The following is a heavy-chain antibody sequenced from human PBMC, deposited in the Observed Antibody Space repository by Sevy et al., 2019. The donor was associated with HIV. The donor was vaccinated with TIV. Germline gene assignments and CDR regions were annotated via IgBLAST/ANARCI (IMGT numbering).Heavy chain of an antibody. CDR2: IIPIFGTA. J-gene: IGHJ3*02. D-gene: IGHD2-15*01. V-gene: IGHV1-69*06. Sequence: ASVKVSRKASGGTFSSYAISWVRQAPGQGLEWMGGIIPIFGTANYARKFQGRVTITAEKSTSTAYMEPSSLRSEDTAVYYCARGDLGYCSGGSGYHAFDIWGQGTMVTVSS. CDR1: GGTFSSYA. CDR3: ARGDLGYCSGGSGYHAFDI.